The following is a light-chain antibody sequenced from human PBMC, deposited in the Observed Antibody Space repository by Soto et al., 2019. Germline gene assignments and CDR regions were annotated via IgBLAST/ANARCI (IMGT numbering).Light chain of an antibody. Sequence: DIQMTQAPSSLSASVGDRVTITCRASQSITTSLSWYQQKPRKAPKVLIYGASNLQGGVPSRFSGSGSGTDFTLIISSLQPEDFAAYYCQQSYSTPFTFGPGTRVDVK. CDR3: QQSYSTPFT. CDR1: QSITTS. V-gene: IGKV1-39*01. J-gene: IGKJ3*01. CDR2: GAS.